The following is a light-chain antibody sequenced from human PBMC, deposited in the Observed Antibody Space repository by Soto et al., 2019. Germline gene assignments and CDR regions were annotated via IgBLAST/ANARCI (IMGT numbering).Light chain of an antibody. J-gene: IGKJ4*01. CDR2: DAS. V-gene: IGKV1-5*01. Sequence: DMQITQSPSPLSASVGDRVTITFRARQTIGSRLAWYQQKTGKAPKLLISDASSLQSGVPSRFSGSGSGTEFTLTISSLQPDDFATYYCQLYNTYWGTFGGGTRVEIK. CDR1: QTIGSR. CDR3: QLYNTYWGT.